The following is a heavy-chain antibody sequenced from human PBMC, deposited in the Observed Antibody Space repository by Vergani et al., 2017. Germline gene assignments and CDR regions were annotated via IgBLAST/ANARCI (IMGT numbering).Heavy chain of an antibody. J-gene: IGHJ6*02. V-gene: IGHV4-59*08. CDR2: IYYSGST. CDR1: GGSISSYY. Sequence: QVQLQESGPGLVKPSQTLSLTCTVSGGSISSYYWSWIRQPPGKGLEWIGYIYYSGSTNYNPSLKSRVTISVDTSKNQFSLKLSSVTAADTAVYYCARQEYSSLAYYYYYGMDVWGQGTLVTVSS. D-gene: IGHD6-6*01. CDR3: ARQEYSSLAYYYYYGMDV.